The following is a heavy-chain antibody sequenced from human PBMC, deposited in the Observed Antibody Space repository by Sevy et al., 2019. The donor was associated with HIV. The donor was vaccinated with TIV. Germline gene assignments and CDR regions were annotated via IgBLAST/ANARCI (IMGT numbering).Heavy chain of an antibody. CDR1: GFIFSNYA. Sequence: GGSLRLSCVTSGFIFSNYAMSWVRQAPGKGLKWVSVISASAGSIYYADSVKGRFTISRDNSKNTLSLQMNSLRAEDTAIYYCSKGEYSNSNLFDYWGQGTLVTVSS. CDR3: SKGEYSNSNLFDY. J-gene: IGHJ4*02. V-gene: IGHV3-23*01. D-gene: IGHD6-6*01. CDR2: ISASAGSI.